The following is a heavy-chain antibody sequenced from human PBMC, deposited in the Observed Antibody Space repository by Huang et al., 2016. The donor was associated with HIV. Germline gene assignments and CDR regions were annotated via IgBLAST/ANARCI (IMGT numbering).Heavy chain of an antibody. CDR3: TRGIGHRHAFDF. CDR2: IHPDDSEN. D-gene: IGHD2-21*01. V-gene: IGHV5-51*03. J-gene: IGHJ3*01. CDR1: GYTFTEYW. Sequence: EVQLLQSGAEVKKPGESLKISCQGAGYTFTEYWIGWVSQMPGKGLEWMGIIHPDDSENRDSPPFQGHVTMALDKSISTAYLQWSSLKASDTAIYYCTRGIGHRHAFDFRGQGTMVTVSS.